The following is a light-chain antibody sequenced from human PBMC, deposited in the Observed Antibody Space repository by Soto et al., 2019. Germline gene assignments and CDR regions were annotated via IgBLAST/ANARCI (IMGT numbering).Light chain of an antibody. V-gene: IGKV3-15*01. CDR3: QQYDKWPRT. CDR2: GAS. Sequence: EIVITQSPATLSVSPGERATLSCRASQSVSSNLAWYQQKPGQAPRLLIYGASTRATGIPARFSGSGSGTEFTLTISSLQSEDFAVYHCQQYDKWPRTFGQGTKVDI. CDR1: QSVSSN. J-gene: IGKJ1*01.